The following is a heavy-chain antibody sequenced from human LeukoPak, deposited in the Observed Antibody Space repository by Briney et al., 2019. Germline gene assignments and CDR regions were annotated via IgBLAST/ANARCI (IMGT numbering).Heavy chain of an antibody. J-gene: IGHJ6*03. V-gene: IGHV4-59*01. Sequence: ASETLSLTCTVSGGSISSYYWSWVRQPPGKGLEWLGYIYYSGSTNYNPSLKSRFTISVDTSKNQFSLKLSSVTAADTAVYYCARGVVPAGTYYYYYMDVWGKGTTVTVSS. CDR3: ARGVVPAGTYYYYYMDV. D-gene: IGHD2-2*01. CDR1: GGSISSYY. CDR2: IYYSGST.